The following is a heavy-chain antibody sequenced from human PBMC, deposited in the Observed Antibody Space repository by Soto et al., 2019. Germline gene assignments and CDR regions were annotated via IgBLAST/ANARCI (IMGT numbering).Heavy chain of an antibody. CDR3: ARGLDAITDTRDWLDP. Sequence: PSQTLSLTCAISGDSVSSKNAAWNWIRQSPSRGFEWPGRTFYRSRWYNDYALSVRGRIIINPDTSKNQFSLQLNSVTPEDTAVYYCARGLDAITDTRDWLDPWGQGILVTVSS. J-gene: IGHJ5*02. CDR2: TFYRSRWYN. V-gene: IGHV6-1*01. CDR1: GDSVSSKNAA. D-gene: IGHD1-20*01.